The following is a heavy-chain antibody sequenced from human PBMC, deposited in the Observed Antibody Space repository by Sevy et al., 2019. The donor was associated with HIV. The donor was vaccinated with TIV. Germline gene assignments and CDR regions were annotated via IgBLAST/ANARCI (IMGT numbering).Heavy chain of an antibody. J-gene: IGHJ6*04. CDR1: GFTFSSYS. CDR3: AREGYDFWSGCVDV. CDR2: ISSSSSTI. V-gene: IGHV3-48*02. Sequence: GGSLRLSCAASGFTFSSYSMNWVRQAPGKGLEWVSYISSSSSTIYYADSVKGRFTISRDNAKNSLYLQMNSLRDEDTAVHYCAREGYDFWSGCVDVWGKGTTVTVSS. D-gene: IGHD3-3*01.